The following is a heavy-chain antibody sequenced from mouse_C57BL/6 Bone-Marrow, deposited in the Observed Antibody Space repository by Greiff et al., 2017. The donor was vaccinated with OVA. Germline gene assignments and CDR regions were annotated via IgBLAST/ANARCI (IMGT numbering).Heavy chain of an antibody. D-gene: IGHD5-5*01. Sequence: EVKLMESGGGLVQSGRSLRLSCATSGFTFSDFYMEWVRQAPGKGLEWIAASRNKANDYTTEYSASVKGRFIVSRDTSQSILYLQMNALRAEDTAIYYCARDGHYLGYFDVWGTGTTVTVSS. CDR3: ARDGHYLGYFDV. V-gene: IGHV7-1*01. CDR2: SRNKANDYTT. CDR1: GFTFSDFY. J-gene: IGHJ1*03.